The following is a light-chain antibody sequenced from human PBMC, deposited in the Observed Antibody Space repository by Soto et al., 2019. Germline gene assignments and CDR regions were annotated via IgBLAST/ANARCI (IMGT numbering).Light chain of an antibody. J-gene: IGKJ4*01. V-gene: IGKV1-27*01. CDR3: QKHDTAPLT. Sequence: DIQMTQSPSSLSACVGDRVTITCRASQDISNFLSWYQQKPGKVPKLLIYTSSTLPSGVPSRFSGSGSGTDFTLTISSLQPEDVATYYCQKHDTAPLTFGGGTKVDIK. CDR2: TSS. CDR1: QDISNF.